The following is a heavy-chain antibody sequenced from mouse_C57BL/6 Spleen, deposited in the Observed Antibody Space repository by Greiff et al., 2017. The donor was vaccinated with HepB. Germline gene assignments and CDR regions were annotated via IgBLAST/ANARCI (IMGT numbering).Heavy chain of an antibody. CDR2: ISSGSSTI. J-gene: IGHJ2*01. D-gene: IGHD1-1*01. CDR1: GFTFSDYG. CDR3: ARNPSTVVAHFDY. Sequence: EVKLVESGVGLVKPGGSLKPSCAASGFTFSDYGMHWVRQAPEKGLEWVAYISSGSSTIYYADTVKGRFTISRDNAKNTLFLQMTSLRSEDTAMYYCARNPSTVVAHFDYWGQGTTLTVSS. V-gene: IGHV5-17*01.